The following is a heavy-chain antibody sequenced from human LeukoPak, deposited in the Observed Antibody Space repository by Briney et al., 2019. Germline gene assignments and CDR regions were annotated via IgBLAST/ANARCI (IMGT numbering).Heavy chain of an antibody. J-gene: IGHJ4*02. CDR2: ISSSSSYI. D-gene: IGHD3-3*01. Sequence: PGGSLRLSCAASGFTFSSYSMNWVRQAPGKGLEWVSSISSSSSYIYYADSVKGRFTISRDSAKNSLYLQMNSLRAEDTAVYYCARESYYDFWSPDYWGQGTLVTVSS. V-gene: IGHV3-21*01. CDR3: ARESYYDFWSPDY. CDR1: GFTFSSYS.